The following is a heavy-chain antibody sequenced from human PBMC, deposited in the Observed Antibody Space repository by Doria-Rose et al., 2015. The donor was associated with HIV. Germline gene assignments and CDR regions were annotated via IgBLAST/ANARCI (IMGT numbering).Heavy chain of an antibody. J-gene: IGHJ4*02. CDR3: ARIKSSRWYHKYYFDF. Sequence: QVTLKESGPVLVKPTETLTLTCTVSGVSLSSPGMGVSWIRQPPGKALEWLANIFSDDERSYKTSLKSRLTIYRGTSKSQVVLTMTDMDPMDTATYYCARIKSSRWYHKYYFDFWGQGTLVIVSA. V-gene: IGHV2-26*01. CDR1: GVSLSSPGMG. D-gene: IGHD6-13*01. CDR2: IFSDDER.